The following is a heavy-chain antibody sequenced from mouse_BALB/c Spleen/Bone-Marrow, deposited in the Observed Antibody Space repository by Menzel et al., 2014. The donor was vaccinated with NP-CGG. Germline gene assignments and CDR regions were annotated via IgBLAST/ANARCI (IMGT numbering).Heavy chain of an antibody. CDR2: INPYNDGT. D-gene: IGHD2-2*01. CDR3: ARSLYGYDWYFDV. Sequence: VQLQQSGPELVKPRASVKMSCKASGYTFTSYVMHWVKQKPGQGLEWIGYINPYNDGTKYNEKFKGKATLTSDKSSSTAYMELSSLTSEDSAVYYCARSLYGYDWYFDVWGAGTTVTVSS. CDR1: GYTFTSYV. V-gene: IGHV1-14*01. J-gene: IGHJ1*01.